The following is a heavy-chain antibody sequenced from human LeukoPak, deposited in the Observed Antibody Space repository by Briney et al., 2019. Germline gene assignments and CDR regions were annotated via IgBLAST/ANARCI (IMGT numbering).Heavy chain of an antibody. CDR3: AKDHVTWGNRYFDH. Sequence: PGGSLRLSFAASGFSFSTFGMHWVRQAPGKGLEWVAFIRHDGSKIYYADSVQGRFTISRDNSKNTLYLEMNSLSGEDTALYYCAKDHVTWGNRYFDHWGQGTLGTVSS. V-gene: IGHV3-30*02. CDR2: IRHDGSKI. J-gene: IGHJ4*02. D-gene: IGHD3-16*01. CDR1: GFSFSTFG.